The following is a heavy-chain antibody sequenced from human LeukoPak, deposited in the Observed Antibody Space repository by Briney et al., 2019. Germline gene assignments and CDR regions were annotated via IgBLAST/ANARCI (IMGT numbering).Heavy chain of an antibody. D-gene: IGHD1-26*01. CDR3: ARVGWELLNLHFDP. J-gene: IGHJ5*02. Sequence: TGGSLRLSCVGSGFTFSDKWMSWVRQAPGKGPEWVASIKKDGSQEYYVDSVKGRFTISRDNAQNSLYLQMSSLRVEDTAIYSCARVGWELLNLHFDPWGQGTLVTVSS. V-gene: IGHV3-7*03. CDR1: GFTFSDKW. CDR2: IKKDGSQE.